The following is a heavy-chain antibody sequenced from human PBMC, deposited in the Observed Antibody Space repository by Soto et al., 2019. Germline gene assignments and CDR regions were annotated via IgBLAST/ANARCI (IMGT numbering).Heavy chain of an antibody. CDR3: AKDQTGSSATSYFYY. Sequence: PGGSLRLSCAASGFTFSSYAMSWVRQAPGKGLEWVSAISGSGGSTYYADSVKGRFTISRDNSKNTLYLQMNSLRAEDTAVYYCAKDQTGSSATSYFYYWGQGTLLTISS. J-gene: IGHJ4*02. D-gene: IGHD3-10*01. CDR2: ISGSGGST. V-gene: IGHV3-23*01. CDR1: GFTFSSYA.